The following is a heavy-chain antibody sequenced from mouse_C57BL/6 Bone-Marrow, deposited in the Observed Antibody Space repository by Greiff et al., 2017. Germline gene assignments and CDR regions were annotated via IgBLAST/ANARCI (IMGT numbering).Heavy chain of an antibody. CDR2: ILPGSGST. CDR1: GYTFTGYW. CDR3: ARWRPFVVYYCGSSYVWYFDV. V-gene: IGHV1-9*01. D-gene: IGHD1-1*01. J-gene: IGHJ1*03. Sequence: VQLQQSGAELMKPGASVKLSCKATGYTFTGYWLAWVKQRPGHGLEWIGEILPGSGSTNYNEKFKGKATFTADTSSNTAYMQLSSLTTEDSAIYYCARWRPFVVYYCGSSYVWYFDVWGTGTTVTVSS.